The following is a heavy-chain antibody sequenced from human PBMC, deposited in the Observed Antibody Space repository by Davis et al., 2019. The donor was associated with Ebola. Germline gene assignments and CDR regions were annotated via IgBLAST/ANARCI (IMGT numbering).Heavy chain of an antibody. Sequence: GGSLRLSCAASGFIFRNYVMSWVRQAPGKGLEWVSTLGTSADTYYADSVKGRFTISRDNSRNTLYLQMNGLRVEDTAIYYCAKDTGNIWFDVWGQGTMVTVSS. CDR3: AKDTGNIWFDV. CDR1: GFIFRNYV. V-gene: IGHV3-23*01. D-gene: IGHD2-8*02. J-gene: IGHJ3*01. CDR2: LGTSADT.